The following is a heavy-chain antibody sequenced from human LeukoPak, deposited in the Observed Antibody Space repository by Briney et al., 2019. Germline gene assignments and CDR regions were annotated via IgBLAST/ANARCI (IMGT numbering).Heavy chain of an antibody. CDR2: IYTSGST. J-gene: IGHJ6*03. CDR3: ARVGVVVPAATTYYYYYYIGV. CDR1: GGSISSGSYY. V-gene: IGHV4-61*02. D-gene: IGHD2-2*01. Sequence: SETLSLTCSVCGGSISSGSYYWSWIRQPAGKGLKWIGRIYTSGSTNYNPSLKSRVTMSVDTSKNQFSLKLSSVTAADTAVYYCARVGVVVPAATTYYYYYYIGVWGIGTTVTVSS.